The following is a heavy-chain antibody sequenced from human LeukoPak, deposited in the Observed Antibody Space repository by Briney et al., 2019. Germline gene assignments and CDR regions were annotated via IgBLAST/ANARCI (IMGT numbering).Heavy chain of an antibody. Sequence: GESLQISCKGSGYSFTSYWIGWVRQMPGKGLEWMGIIYPGDSDTRYSPSFQGQVTISADKSISTAYLQWSSLKASDTAMYYCARYSSVYYYGMDVWGQGTTVTVSS. CDR1: GYSFTSYW. D-gene: IGHD6-25*01. CDR3: ARYSSVYYYGMDV. J-gene: IGHJ6*02. V-gene: IGHV5-51*01. CDR2: IYPGDSDT.